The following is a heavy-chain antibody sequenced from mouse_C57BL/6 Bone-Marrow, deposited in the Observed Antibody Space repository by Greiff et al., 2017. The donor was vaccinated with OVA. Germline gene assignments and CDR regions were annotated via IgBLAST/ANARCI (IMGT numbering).Heavy chain of an antibody. CDR2: IYPRSGNT. J-gene: IGHJ3*01. CDR3: AGVCNYLAWFAY. V-gene: IGHV1-81*01. CDR1: GYTFTSYG. D-gene: IGHD2-1*01. Sequence: QVQLQQSGAELARPGASVKLSCKASGYTFTSYGISWVKQRTGQGLEWIGEIYPRSGNTYYNEKFKGKATLTADKSSSTAYMELRSLTSEDSAVYYWAGVCNYLAWFAYWGQGTLVTVSA.